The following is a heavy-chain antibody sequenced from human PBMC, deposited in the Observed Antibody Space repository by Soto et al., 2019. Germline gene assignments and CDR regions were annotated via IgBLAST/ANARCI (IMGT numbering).Heavy chain of an antibody. V-gene: IGHV3-33*01. Sequence: GGSLRLSCAASGFTFSSYGMHWVRQAPGKGLEWVAVIWYDGSNKYYADSVKGRFTIARDNSKNTLYLQMNSLRAEDTAVYYCARAGRDYGSGSDTRYFDYWGQGTLVTVSS. CDR2: IWYDGSNK. CDR1: GFTFSSYG. J-gene: IGHJ4*02. D-gene: IGHD3-10*01. CDR3: ARAGRDYGSGSDTRYFDY.